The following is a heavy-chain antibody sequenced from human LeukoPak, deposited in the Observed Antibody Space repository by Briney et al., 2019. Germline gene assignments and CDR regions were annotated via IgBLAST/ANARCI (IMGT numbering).Heavy chain of an antibody. V-gene: IGHV1-18*01. CDR3: ARGSPYYYDSSGYPKPLDY. J-gene: IGHJ4*02. Sequence: ASVKVSCKASGYTFTSYGIRWVRQAPGQGLEWMAWISAYNGNTNYAQKLQGRVTMTTDTSTSTAYMELRSLRSDDTAVYYCARGSPYYYDSSGYPKPLDYWGQGTLVTVSS. CDR2: ISAYNGNT. D-gene: IGHD3-22*01. CDR1: GYTFTSYG.